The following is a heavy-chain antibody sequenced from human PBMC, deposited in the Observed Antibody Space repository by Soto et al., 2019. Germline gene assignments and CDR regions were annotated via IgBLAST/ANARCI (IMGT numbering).Heavy chain of an antibody. D-gene: IGHD3-22*01. CDR2: IYYSGST. V-gene: IGHV4-30-4*01. CDR3: ARSSSSGSFDY. CDR1: GGSISSGDYY. J-gene: IGHJ4*02. Sequence: PSETLYLNCAVSGGSISSGDYYWSWIRQPPGKGLEWIGYIYYSGSTYYNPSLKSRVTISVDTSKNQFSLKLSSVTAADTAVYYCARSSSSGSFDYWGQGTLVTVSS.